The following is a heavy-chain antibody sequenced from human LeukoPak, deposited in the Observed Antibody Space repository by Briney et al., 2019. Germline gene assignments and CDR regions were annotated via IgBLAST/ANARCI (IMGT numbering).Heavy chain of an antibody. D-gene: IGHD1-14*01. CDR1: GGSISSGGYS. Sequence: LSLTCAVSGGSISSGGYSWSWIRQPPGKGLEWIGYIYHSGSTYYNPSLKSRVTISVDRSKDQFSLKLSSVTAADTAVYYCARTGIPPLAIDYWGQGTLVTVSS. V-gene: IGHV4-30-2*01. CDR3: ARTGIPPLAIDY. J-gene: IGHJ4*02. CDR2: IYHSGST.